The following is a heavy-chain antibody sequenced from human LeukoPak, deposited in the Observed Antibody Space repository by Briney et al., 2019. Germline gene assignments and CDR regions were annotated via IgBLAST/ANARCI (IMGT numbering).Heavy chain of an antibody. CDR2: IYPGDSNT. V-gene: IGHV5-51*01. CDR3: ARGLTAAGRIDY. Sequence: GESLQISCKGSGYSFSNYWIGWVRQMPGKGLEWMGIIYPGDSNTRYSPSFQGQVTISADKSISTAYLQWSSLQASDTAMYYCARGLTAAGRIDYWGQGTPVTVSS. CDR1: GYSFSNYW. J-gene: IGHJ4*02. D-gene: IGHD6-13*01.